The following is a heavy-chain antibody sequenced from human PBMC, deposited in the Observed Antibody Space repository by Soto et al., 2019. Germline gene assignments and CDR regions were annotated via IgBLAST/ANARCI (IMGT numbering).Heavy chain of an antibody. Sequence: QVQLQESGPGLVKPSQTLSLTCTVSGGSINSGGYCWSWIRQHPGKGLDWIGCISYGGSTSYNPSLKSRVTISVGTSNNLFSQQLSSGTAADKAVYYCSRGILVWGQGTLITVSS. J-gene: IGHJ4*02. CDR3: SRGILV. D-gene: IGHD5-18*01. CDR2: ISYGGST. CDR1: GGSINSGGYC. V-gene: IGHV4-31*03.